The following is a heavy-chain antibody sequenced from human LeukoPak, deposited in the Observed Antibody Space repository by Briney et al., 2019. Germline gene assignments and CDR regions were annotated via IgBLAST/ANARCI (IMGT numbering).Heavy chain of an antibody. CDR1: GFTFSLYW. D-gene: IGHD3-9*01. Sequence: GGSLRLSYAASGFTFSLYWMTWVRQAPGKGLEWVANIHQDGSEKNCVDSVKGRFTISRDNAKNSLFLEMNSLRAEDTAVYYCARSDLRGLLNDYWGQGTLVTVSS. V-gene: IGHV3-7*04. J-gene: IGHJ4*02. CDR3: ARSDLRGLLNDY. CDR2: IHQDGSEK.